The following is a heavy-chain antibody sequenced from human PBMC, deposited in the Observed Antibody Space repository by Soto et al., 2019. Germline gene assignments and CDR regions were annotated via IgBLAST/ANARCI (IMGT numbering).Heavy chain of an antibody. D-gene: IGHD6-19*01. V-gene: IGHV5-51*01. CDR1: GYSFTSYW. Sequence: PGESLKISCQTSGYSFTSYWIGWVRQMPGKGLEWMGIIYPGDSDTRYSPSFQGQVTISADKSISTAYLQWSSLKASDTAMYYCARQGYSSGWYYYYGMDVWGQGTTVTVSS. CDR2: IYPGDSDT. J-gene: IGHJ6*02. CDR3: ARQGYSSGWYYYYGMDV.